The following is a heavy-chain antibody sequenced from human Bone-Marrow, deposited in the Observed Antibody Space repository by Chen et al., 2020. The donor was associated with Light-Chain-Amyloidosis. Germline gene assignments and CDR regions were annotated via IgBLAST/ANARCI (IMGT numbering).Heavy chain of an antibody. CDR2: IYPDDSDA. J-gene: IGHJ4*02. CDR3: ARRRDGYNFDY. CDR1: GYTFPNYW. V-gene: IGHV5-51*01. D-gene: IGHD5-12*01. Sequence: EVQLEQSGPEVKKPGESLKISCKGSGYTFPNYWIGWVRQMPGKGLEWMGVIYPDDSDARYSPSFEVQGTISADKSITTAYLQWRSLKAADTAMYYCARRRDGYNFDYWGQGTLVTVSS.